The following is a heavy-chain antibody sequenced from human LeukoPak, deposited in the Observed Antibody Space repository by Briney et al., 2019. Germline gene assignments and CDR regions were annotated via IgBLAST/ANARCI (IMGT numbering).Heavy chain of an antibody. Sequence: SQTLSLTCTVSGGSISSGGYYWSWIRQHPGKGLEWIGYIYYSGSTYYNPSLKSRVTISVDTSKNQFSLKLSSVTAADTAVYYCARDNPRYDFWSGFMLWGQGTLVTVSS. CDR3: ARDNPRYDFWSGFML. CDR1: GGSISSGGYY. J-gene: IGHJ4*02. D-gene: IGHD3-3*01. CDR2: IYYSGST. V-gene: IGHV4-31*03.